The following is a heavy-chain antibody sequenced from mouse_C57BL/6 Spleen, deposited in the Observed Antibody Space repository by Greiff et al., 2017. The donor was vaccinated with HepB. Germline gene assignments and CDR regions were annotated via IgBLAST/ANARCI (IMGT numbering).Heavy chain of an antibody. CDR1: GYTFTSYW. CDR3: AREVDSSGYLDY. CDR2: IDPSDSYT. V-gene: IGHV1-59*01. Sequence: QVHVKQPGAELVRPGTSVKLSCKASGYTFTSYWMHWVKQRPGQGLEWIGVIDPSDSYTNYNQKFKGKATLTVDTSSSTAYMQLSSLTSEDAAVYYCAREVDSSGYLDYWGQGTTLTVSS. D-gene: IGHD3-2*02. J-gene: IGHJ2*01.